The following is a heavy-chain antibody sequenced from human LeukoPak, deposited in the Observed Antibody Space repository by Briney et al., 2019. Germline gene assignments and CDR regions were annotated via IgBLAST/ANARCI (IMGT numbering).Heavy chain of an antibody. D-gene: IGHD3-3*01. CDR1: GFTFSNSA. CDR2: ISSSGDST. J-gene: IGHJ2*01. V-gene: IGHV3-64D*09. CDR3: VKGRVVIIPLDFDL. Sequence: GGSLRLSCSASGFTFSNSALHWVRQAPGRGLEYVSAISSSGDSTYYADSLKGRFTISRDNSKNTLYLQMSSLRAEDTAVYYCVKGRVVIIPLDFDLWGRGTLVTVSS.